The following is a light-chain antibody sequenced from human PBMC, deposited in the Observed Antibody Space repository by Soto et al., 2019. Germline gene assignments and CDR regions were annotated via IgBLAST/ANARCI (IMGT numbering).Light chain of an antibody. J-gene: IGKJ2*01. Sequence: QMTQSPSSLSASVGDRVTITWRASQRIITYLNWYQQKPGKAPKLLISPISTLQRGVPARFSGSESGTDFTLTITGVQPEDFAAYYCQQSYSTPYTFGRGTKLEIK. CDR3: QQSYSTPYT. V-gene: IGKV1-39*01. CDR2: PIS. CDR1: QRIITY.